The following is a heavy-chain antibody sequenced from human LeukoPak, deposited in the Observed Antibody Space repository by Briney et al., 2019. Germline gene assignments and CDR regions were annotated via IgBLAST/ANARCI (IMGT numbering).Heavy chain of an antibody. CDR1: GGSINNYY. CDR2: IYYSGST. D-gene: IGHD1-26*01. CDR3: ARGRGSYYASVGDY. V-gene: IGHV4-59*01. Sequence: PSETLSLTCTVSGGSINNYYWSWIRQPPGKGLEWIGYIYYSGSTNYNPSLKSRVTISVDTSKNQFSLKLSSVTAADTAVYYCARGRGSYYASVGDYWGQGTLVTVSS. J-gene: IGHJ4*02.